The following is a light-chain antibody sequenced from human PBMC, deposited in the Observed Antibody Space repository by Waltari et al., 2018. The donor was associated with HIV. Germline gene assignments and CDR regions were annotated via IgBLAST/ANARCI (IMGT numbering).Light chain of an antibody. J-gene: IGKJ1*01. CDR3: QQYNSYWT. CDR1: QSINNW. Sequence: DTQMTQSPSTLSPSVGDRVTITCRASQSINNWLAWYQQKPGKAPKLLIYKASSLQSGAPSRFSGSGYGTEFTLTISSLQPDDFATYYCQQYNSYWTYGQGTKVEIK. V-gene: IGKV1-5*03. CDR2: KAS.